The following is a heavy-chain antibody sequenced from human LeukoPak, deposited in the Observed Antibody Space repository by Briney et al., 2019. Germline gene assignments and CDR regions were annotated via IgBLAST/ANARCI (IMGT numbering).Heavy chain of an antibody. CDR1: GFTFNDYY. CDR3: ATAGIALTSPFDY. V-gene: IGHV3-11*01. D-gene: IGHD1-1*01. Sequence: GGSLRLSCLASGFTFNDYYMSWVRQAPGKGPEWISYMSSRGYLTYYAESVKGRFTISRDNAKNTLYLQMHNLRADDTAVYFCATAGIALTSPFDYWGLGTLVAVSS. J-gene: IGHJ4*02. CDR2: MSSRGYLT.